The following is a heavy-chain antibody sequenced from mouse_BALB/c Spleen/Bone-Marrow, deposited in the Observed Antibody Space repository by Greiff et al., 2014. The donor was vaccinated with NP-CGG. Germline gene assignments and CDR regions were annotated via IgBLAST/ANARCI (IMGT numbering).Heavy chain of an antibody. Sequence: VQVVESGPGLVAPAQSLSITCTVSGFSLTSYGVSWVRQPPGKGLEWLGVIWGDGSINYNSALISRLNIIKDNSKSQVFLKLNSVQTDDTATYYCAKVNRYGYSKGYWGKGTSVTVSS. V-gene: IGHV2-3*01. CDR1: GFSLTSYG. CDR2: IWGDGSI. CDR3: AKVNRYGYSKGY. D-gene: IGHD1-2*01. J-gene: IGHJ4*01.